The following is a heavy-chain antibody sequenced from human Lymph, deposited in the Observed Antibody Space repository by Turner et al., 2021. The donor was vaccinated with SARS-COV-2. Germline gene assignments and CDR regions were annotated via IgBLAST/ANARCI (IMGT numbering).Heavy chain of an antibody. V-gene: IGHV3-53*01. J-gene: IGHJ6*02. D-gene: IGHD6-13*01. CDR2: NDRGSNT. Sequence: ELPLFVSGGGLIPPGGSLSLSCAASGIIVSRTYMNWVRQAAGKGLVWVSVNDRGSNTYYADSVKGRFTISRDNSKNTLDLQMNSLRVEDTAVYYWARDLGTYGMDVWGQGTTVTVSS. CDR3: ARDLGTYGMDV. CDR1: GIIVSRTY.